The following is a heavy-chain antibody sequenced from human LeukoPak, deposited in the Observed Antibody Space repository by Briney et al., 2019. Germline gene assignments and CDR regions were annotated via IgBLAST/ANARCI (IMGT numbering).Heavy chain of an antibody. CDR3: AKGYCRNTSCYAFEYYYGMDV. Sequence: SQTLSLTCAISGDSVSSNSAAWNWIRQSPSRGLEWLGRTYFRSKWYNDYALSVKSRITINPDTSKNQFSLQLNSVTPEDTAVYYCAKGYCRNTSCYAFEYYYGMDVWGQGTTATVSS. CDR1: GDSVSSNSAA. D-gene: IGHD2-2*01. V-gene: IGHV6-1*01. CDR2: TYFRSKWYN. J-gene: IGHJ6*02.